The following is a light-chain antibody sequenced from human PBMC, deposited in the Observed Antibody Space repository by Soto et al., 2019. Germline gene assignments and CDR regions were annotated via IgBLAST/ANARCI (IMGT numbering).Light chain of an antibody. CDR2: GAS. CDR3: QQRSNWPWT. J-gene: IGKJ1*01. CDR1: QSVSRN. V-gene: IGKV3-11*01. Sequence: EIVMTQSPATLSVSPGERATLSCRASQSVSRNLAWYQQKPVQAPRLLIYGASTRATGIPARFSGRGSGKDFPLTISSLEHEDVAVYYCQQRSNWPWTFGQGTKVDIK.